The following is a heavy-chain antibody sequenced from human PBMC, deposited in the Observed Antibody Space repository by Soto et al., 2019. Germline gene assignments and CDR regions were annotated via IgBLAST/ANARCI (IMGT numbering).Heavy chain of an antibody. J-gene: IGHJ6*02. Sequence: GESPKISCAASGFTFSSYGMHWVRQAPGKGLEWVAVIWYDGSNKYYADSVKGRFTISRDNSKNTLYLQMNSLRAEDTAVYYCERDQYYDFWSGYYPWGPTDYGMDVWGQGTTVTVSS. CDR1: GFTFSSYG. CDR3: ERDQYYDFWSGYYPWGPTDYGMDV. V-gene: IGHV3-33*01. CDR2: IWYDGSNK. D-gene: IGHD3-3*01.